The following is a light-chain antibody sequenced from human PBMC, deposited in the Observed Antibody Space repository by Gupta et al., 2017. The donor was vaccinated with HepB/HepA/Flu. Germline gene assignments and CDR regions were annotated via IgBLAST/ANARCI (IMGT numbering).Light chain of an antibody. J-gene: IGKJ2*04. CDR1: QSISTW. CDR3: QEYNSYSGMCS. CDR2: RAS. V-gene: IGKV1-5*03. Sequence: DIQLTQSPSTLSASVGDRVTTTCRASQSISTWLAWYRQKPGKAPNLLIYRASTLESGVPSRFSGSGSGTEFTLTISSLQPDDFASYCCQEYNSYSGMCSFGQGTKLGMK.